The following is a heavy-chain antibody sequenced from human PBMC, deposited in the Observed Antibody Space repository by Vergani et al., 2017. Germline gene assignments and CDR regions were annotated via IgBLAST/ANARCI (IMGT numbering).Heavy chain of an antibody. D-gene: IGHD6-13*01. CDR3: ARDPLYSTTLPFLLLDMDV. J-gene: IGHJ6*04. Sequence: QVQLQESGPGLVKPSQTLSLTCTVSGGSISSGFYYWSWIRQPAGKGLEWIGRIYTSGSTNYNPSLKSRVTISVDTSKNQFSLKLRSVAAADTAVYYCARDPLYSTTLPFLLLDMDVWVERTTVTVSS. CDR1: GGSISSGFYY. CDR2: IYTSGST. V-gene: IGHV4-61*02.